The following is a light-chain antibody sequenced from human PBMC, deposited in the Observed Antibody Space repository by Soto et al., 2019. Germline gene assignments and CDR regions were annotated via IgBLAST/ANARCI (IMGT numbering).Light chain of an antibody. CDR1: QSISYW. Sequence: DVQMTQFPSTLSASVGDRVTITCRASQSISYWLAWYQQKPGKAPNLLIYKASSLESGVPSRFXASGSGTEFTLTITNLQPDDFATYYCRHYNTYSPPYTFGQGTKLEIK. CDR3: RHYNTYSPPYT. V-gene: IGKV1-5*03. CDR2: KAS. J-gene: IGKJ2*01.